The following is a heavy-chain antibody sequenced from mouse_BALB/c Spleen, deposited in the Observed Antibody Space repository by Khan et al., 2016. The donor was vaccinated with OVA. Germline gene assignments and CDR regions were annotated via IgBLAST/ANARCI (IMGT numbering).Heavy chain of an antibody. CDR1: GSSLSSYG. V-gene: IGHV2-2*02. J-gene: IGHJ3*01. Sequence: QVQLKQSGPGLVQPSQSLSIICTVSGSSLSSYGVHWVRQSPGKGLEWLGVIWSGGSTDFNAAFISRLSISKDNSKSQVFFKMNSLQTNDSAIYYCARGGLPFAYWGQGTLVTVSA. CDR2: IWSGGST. CDR3: ARGGLPFAY. D-gene: IGHD2-13*01.